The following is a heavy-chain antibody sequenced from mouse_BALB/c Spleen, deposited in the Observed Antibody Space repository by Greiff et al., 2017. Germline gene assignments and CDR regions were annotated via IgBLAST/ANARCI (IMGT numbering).Heavy chain of an antibody. D-gene: IGHD2-10*02. Sequence: QVQLQQSGAELMKPGASVKISCKATGYTFSSYWIEWVKQRPGHGLEWIGEILPGSGSTNHNEKFKGKATFTADTSSNTAYMQLSSLTSEDSAVYYCARRGYGNYVGYAMDYWGQGTTVTVSS. J-gene: IGHJ4*01. CDR3: ARRGYGNYVGYAMDY. CDR2: ILPGSGST. V-gene: IGHV1-9*01. CDR1: GYTFSSYW.